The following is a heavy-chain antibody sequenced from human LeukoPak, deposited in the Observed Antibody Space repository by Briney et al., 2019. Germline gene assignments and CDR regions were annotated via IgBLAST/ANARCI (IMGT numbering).Heavy chain of an antibody. D-gene: IGHD3-10*01. V-gene: IGHV4-61*09. Sequence: SETLSLTCTVSGGSISSGSHFWTWIRQPAGKGLEWIGHIFARQNTNYNPSLKSRLTILEDTSKNQFSLKLTSVTAADTAVYYCARGQLSMIRGGSLLGRIDPWGQGTLVIVSS. J-gene: IGHJ5*02. CDR3: ARGQLSMIRGGSLLGRIDP. CDR1: GGSISSGSHF. CDR2: IFARQNT.